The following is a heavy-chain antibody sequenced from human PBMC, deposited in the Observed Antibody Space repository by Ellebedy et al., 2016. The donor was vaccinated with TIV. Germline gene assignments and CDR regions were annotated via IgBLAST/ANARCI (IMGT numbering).Heavy chain of an antibody. D-gene: IGHD3-10*01. CDR2: ISHSGSS. CDR1: GGSIRSIKW. V-gene: IGHV4-4*02. Sequence: SETLSLTCTVPGGSIRSIKWWSWVRQAPGKGLEWIGEISHSGSSTYNPSLKSRVAISADTSKNQFSLRLSSVTAADTAVYYCARWFGELLYVRWFDPWGQGTLVTVSS. J-gene: IGHJ5*02. CDR3: ARWFGELLYVRWFDP.